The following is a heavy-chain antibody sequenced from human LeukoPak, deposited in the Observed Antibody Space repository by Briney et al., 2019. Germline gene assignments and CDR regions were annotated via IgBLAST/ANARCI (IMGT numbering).Heavy chain of an antibody. CDR2: IASGGGANR. CDR1: GFTFSSYE. V-gene: IGHV3-48*03. D-gene: IGHD2/OR15-2a*01. CDR3: ARIGTTTRGPAGLDV. J-gene: IGHJ4*02. Sequence: GGSLTLSCAASGFTFSSYEMNWVRQAPGKGLEWVSYIASGGGANRFYSESVKGRFTISRDNAKNSLYLYMNSLRAEDTGVYYCARIGTTTRGPAGLDVWGQGTLVTVSS.